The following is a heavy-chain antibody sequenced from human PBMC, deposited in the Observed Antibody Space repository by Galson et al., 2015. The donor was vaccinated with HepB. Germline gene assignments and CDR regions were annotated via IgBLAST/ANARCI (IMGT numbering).Heavy chain of an antibody. J-gene: IGHJ4*02. CDR1: GGSISSGDYY. V-gene: IGHV4-30-4*01. CDR2: IYYSGST. Sequence: LSLTCTVSGGSISSGDYYWSWIRQPPGKGLEWIGYIYYSGSTYYNPSLKSRVTISVDTSKNQFSLKLSSVTAADTAVYYCARVPTVRNYYYGSGSYYFDYWGQGTLVTVSS. CDR3: ARVPTVRNYYYGSGSYYFDY. D-gene: IGHD3-10*01.